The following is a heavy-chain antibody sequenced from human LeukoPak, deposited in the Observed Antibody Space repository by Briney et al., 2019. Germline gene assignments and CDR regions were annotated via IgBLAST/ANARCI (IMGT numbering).Heavy chain of an antibody. D-gene: IGHD1-1*01. CDR2: VYYSGTT. J-gene: IGHJ4*02. CDR3: ARDSYNWVGLGF. CDR1: GGSITSSY. V-gene: IGHV4-59*01. Sequence: ASETLSLTCIVSGGSITSSYWSWIRQPPGKGLEWLGYVYYSGTTNYNPSLKSRVSISVDSSKKQFSLKLSSATAADAAVYYCARDSYNWVGLGFWGQGILVTVSS.